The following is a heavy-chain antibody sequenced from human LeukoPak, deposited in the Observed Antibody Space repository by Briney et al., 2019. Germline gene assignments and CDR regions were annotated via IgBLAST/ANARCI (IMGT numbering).Heavy chain of an antibody. V-gene: IGHV1-69*13. CDR2: IIPIFGTA. CDR3: TIAARPPYYYYMDV. D-gene: IGHD6-6*01. CDR1: GGTFSSYA. Sequence: SVKVSCKASGGTFSSYAVSWVRQAPGQGLEWMGGIIPIFGTANYAQKFQGRVTITADESTSTAYMELSSLRSEDTAVYYCTIAARPPYYYYMDVWGKGTTVTVSS. J-gene: IGHJ6*03.